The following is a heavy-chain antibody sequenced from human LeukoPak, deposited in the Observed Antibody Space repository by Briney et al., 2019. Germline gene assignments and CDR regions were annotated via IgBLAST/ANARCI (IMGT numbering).Heavy chain of an antibody. CDR3: AGGYCSSTSCYSLLVQYYFDY. Sequence: GGSLRLSCAASGFTFSDYYMSWIRQAPGKGLEWVSYISSSGSTIYYADSVKGRFTISRDNVKNSLYLQMNSLRAEDTAVYYCAGGYCSSTSCYSLLVQYYFDYWGQGTLVTVSS. CDR2: ISSSGSTI. V-gene: IGHV3-11*04. D-gene: IGHD2-2*02. CDR1: GFTFSDYY. J-gene: IGHJ4*02.